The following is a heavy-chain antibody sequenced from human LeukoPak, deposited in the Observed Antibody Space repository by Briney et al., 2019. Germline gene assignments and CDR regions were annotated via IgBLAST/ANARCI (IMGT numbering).Heavy chain of an antibody. CDR1: GLTFSSHG. CDR3: ARDRAVSWFDS. Sequence: GGSLRLSCAASGLTFSSHGFHWVCQAPGKGLEWVTFISLDGSKTSYADSVKGRFTFSRDDSKNTLYLEMNSLRAEDTAVYYCARDRAVSWFDSWGLGTLVTVSS. V-gene: IGHV3-33*05. J-gene: IGHJ5*01. D-gene: IGHD3-10*01. CDR2: ISLDGSKT.